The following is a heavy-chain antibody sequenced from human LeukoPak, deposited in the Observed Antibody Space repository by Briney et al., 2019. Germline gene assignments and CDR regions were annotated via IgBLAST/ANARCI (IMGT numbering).Heavy chain of an antibody. V-gene: IGHV5-51*01. CDR3: TRRMVSTEELDY. D-gene: IGHD5/OR15-5a*01. J-gene: IGHJ4*02. Sequence: GESLKISCKGSGYSFATYWIAWVRQMPGKGLEGMGIIYPGDSDTRYSPSFQGQVTISADKSISTAYLQWSSLKASDTAMYYCTRRMVSTEELDYWGQGTLVTVSS. CDR2: IYPGDSDT. CDR1: GYSFATYW.